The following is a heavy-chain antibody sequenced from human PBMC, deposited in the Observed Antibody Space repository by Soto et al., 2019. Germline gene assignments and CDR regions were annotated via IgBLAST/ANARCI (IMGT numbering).Heavy chain of an antibody. CDR3: ARGQRFSDWFDP. CDR1: GGSISSYY. V-gene: IGHV4-4*07. Sequence: SETLSLTCTVSGGSISSYYWSWIRQPAGKGLEWIGRIYTSGSTNYNPSLKSRVTMSLDTSNNQFSLRLTSVTAADTAVYYCARGQRFSDWFDPWGQGTLVTV. J-gene: IGHJ5*02. CDR2: IYTSGST. D-gene: IGHD3-3*01.